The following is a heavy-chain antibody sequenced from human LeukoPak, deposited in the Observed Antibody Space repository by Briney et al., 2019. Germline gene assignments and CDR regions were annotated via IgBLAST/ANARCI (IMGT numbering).Heavy chain of an antibody. CDR1: GFTFDKYG. CDR2: IWHDGSRT. V-gene: IGHV3-33*03. Sequence: GRSLRLSCATSGFTFDKYGIHWVRQAPGKGLEWVAVIWHDGSRTHYADSLKGRFTISRDNSKDTAFLQMNSLTVEDTATYYCAGANSKGARIDPWGQGTPVTGSP. D-gene: IGHD1-26*01. J-gene: IGHJ5*02. CDR3: AGANSKGARIDP.